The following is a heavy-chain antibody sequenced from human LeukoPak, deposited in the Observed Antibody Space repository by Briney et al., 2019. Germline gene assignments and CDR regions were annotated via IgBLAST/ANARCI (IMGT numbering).Heavy chain of an antibody. CDR3: AKGGAVSGMSRIDF. V-gene: IGHV3-23*01. D-gene: IGHD6-19*01. CDR1: GFTFSNYA. Sequence: GGSLRLSCAASGFTFSNYAMNWVRQAPGKGLEWVSIISGSGVNTYYADSVKGRFTFSRDNSKNTLFLQMNTLRAEDTAIYFCAKGGAVSGMSRIDFWGQGTLVTVSS. CDR2: ISGSGVNT. J-gene: IGHJ4*02.